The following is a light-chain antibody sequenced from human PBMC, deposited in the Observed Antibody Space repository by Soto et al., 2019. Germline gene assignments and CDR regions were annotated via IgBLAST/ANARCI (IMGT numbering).Light chain of an antibody. V-gene: IGKV1D-13*01. J-gene: IGKJ3*01. CDR3: QQYYNYPNT. CDR1: QGVRNA. CDR2: DAS. Sequence: ALQLTQSPSSLSASVGDRVTITCRASQGVRNALAWYQQKPGQAPKLLIYDASILETGVSSRFSGSGSATDFTLTIIGLLPEDFATYHRQQYYNYPNTFGPGTKFDIK.